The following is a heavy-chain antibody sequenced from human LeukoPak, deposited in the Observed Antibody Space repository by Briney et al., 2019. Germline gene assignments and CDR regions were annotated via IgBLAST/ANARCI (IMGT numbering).Heavy chain of an antibody. Sequence: ASVKVSCKASGGTFSSYAISWVRQAPGQGLEWMGGIIPIFGTANYAQKFQGRVTITTDESTSTAYMELSSLRSEDTAVYYCAREIAAAGTDYYYYYYGMDVWGQGTTVTVSS. J-gene: IGHJ6*02. D-gene: IGHD6-13*01. CDR3: AREIAAAGTDYYYYYYGMDV. CDR1: GGTFSSYA. CDR2: IIPIFGTA. V-gene: IGHV1-69*05.